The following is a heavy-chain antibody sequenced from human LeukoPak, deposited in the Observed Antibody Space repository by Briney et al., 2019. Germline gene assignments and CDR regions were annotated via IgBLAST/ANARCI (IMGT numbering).Heavy chain of an antibody. V-gene: IGHV1-18*01. J-gene: IGHJ4*02. CDR3: ARDYYDSSAQGGGFDY. CDR2: ISAYNGNT. CDR1: GYTFTSYG. Sequence: ASVKVSCKASGYTFTSYGISWVRQAPGQGLEWMGWISAYNGNTNYAQKLQGRVTMTTDTSTSTAYMELRSLRSDDTAVYYCARDYYDSSAQGGGFDYWGQGTLVTVSS. D-gene: IGHD3-22*01.